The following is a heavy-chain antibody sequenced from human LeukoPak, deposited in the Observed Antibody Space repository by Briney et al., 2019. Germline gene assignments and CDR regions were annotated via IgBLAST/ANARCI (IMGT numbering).Heavy chain of an antibody. CDR2: INPSGGTT. CDR3: ARGSNYYYDSSADYPRY. CDR1: GYTFIRYY. Sequence: ASVKVPCKASGYTFIRYYMHWVRQAPGQGLEWMGIINPSGGTTTYAQQFQGRVTMTRDTSTSTVYMELNTLRSEDTAVYYCARGSNYYYDSSADYPRYWGQGTLVTVSS. V-gene: IGHV1-46*01. D-gene: IGHD3-22*01. J-gene: IGHJ4*02.